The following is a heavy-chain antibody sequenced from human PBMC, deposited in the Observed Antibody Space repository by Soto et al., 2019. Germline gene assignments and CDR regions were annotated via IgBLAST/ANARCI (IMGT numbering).Heavy chain of an antibody. CDR3: ARDHITGGDDAFDI. V-gene: IGHV3-21*01. CDR2: ISSSSSYI. D-gene: IGHD1-20*01. CDR1: GFTFSSYS. Sequence: GGSLRLSCAASGFTFSSYSMNWVRQTPGKGLEWVSSISSSSSYIYYADSVKGRFTISRDNAKNSLYLQMNSLRAEDTAVYYCARDHITGGDDAFDIWGQGTMVTVSS. J-gene: IGHJ3*02.